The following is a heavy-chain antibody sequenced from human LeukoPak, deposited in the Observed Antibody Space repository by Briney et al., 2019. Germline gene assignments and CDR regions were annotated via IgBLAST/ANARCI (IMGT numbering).Heavy chain of an antibody. CDR1: GGTFSSYA. CDR3: ARAASGWTPFDY. D-gene: IGHD6-19*01. CDR2: IIPIFGTA. V-gene: IGHV1-69*13. J-gene: IGHJ4*02. Sequence: GASVKVSCGASGGTFSSYAISWVRQAPGQGLEWMGGIIPIFGTANYAQKFQGRVTITADESTSTAYMELSSLRSEDTAVYYCARAASGWTPFDYWGQGTLVTVSS.